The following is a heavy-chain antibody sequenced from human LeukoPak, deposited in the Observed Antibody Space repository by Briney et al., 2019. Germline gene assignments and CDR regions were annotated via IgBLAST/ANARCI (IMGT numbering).Heavy chain of an antibody. Sequence: VSLRLSCAASGFAFSSHWMHWVRQAPGKGLVWVSRINGDGSITNYADSVKGRFTISRDNAKNTLYLQMNSLRADDTAVYYCARGSDYTSNWSWGQGTLVTVSS. CDR2: INGDGSIT. CDR1: GFAFSSHW. V-gene: IGHV3-74*01. D-gene: IGHD6-13*01. J-gene: IGHJ5*02. CDR3: ARGSDYTSNWS.